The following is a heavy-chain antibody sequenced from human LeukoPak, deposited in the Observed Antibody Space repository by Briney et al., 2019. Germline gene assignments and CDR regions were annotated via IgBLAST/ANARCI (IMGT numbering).Heavy chain of an antibody. CDR1: GGSISSGGYS. CDR3: ARAVVAAALLDY. CDR2: IYHSGST. V-gene: IGHV4-30-2*01. J-gene: IGHJ4*02. Sequence: KPSQTLSLTCAVSGGSISSGGYSWSWIRQPPGKGLEWIGYIYHSGSTYYNPSLKSRVTISVDRSKNQFSLKLSSVTAADTAVYYCARAVVAAALLDYWGQGTLVTVSS. D-gene: IGHD2-15*01.